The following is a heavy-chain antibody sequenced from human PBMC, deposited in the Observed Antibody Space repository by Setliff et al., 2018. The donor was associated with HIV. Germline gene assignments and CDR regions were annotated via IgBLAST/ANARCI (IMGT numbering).Heavy chain of an antibody. CDR2: ITNSGSHV. CDR1: GFSLRDYH. CDR3: ARGRYDYVWGSHRDYYHYYMAV. D-gene: IGHD3-16*02. V-gene: IGHV3-21*04. J-gene: IGHJ6*03. Sequence: GGSLRLSCAASGFSLRDYHMNWVRQAPGKGLEWVSSITNSGSHVYYGDSVKGRFTISRDNAKNTLYLQMNSLRAEGTADYYCARGRYDYVWGSHRDYYHYYMAVWGKGTTVTVSS.